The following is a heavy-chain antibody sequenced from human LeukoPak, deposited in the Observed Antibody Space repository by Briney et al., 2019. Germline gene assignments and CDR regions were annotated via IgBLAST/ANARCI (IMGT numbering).Heavy chain of an antibody. CDR1: GSTFSTFA. CDR2: ISGSGGST. V-gene: IGHV3-23*01. Sequence: PGGSLRLSCAASGSTFSTFAMIWVRQPPGKGLEWVSAISGSGGSTYYADSVKGRFTISRDNSKNTLYLQMNSLRAEDTAVYYCANPPGGWDLTDWGQGTLVTVSS. CDR3: ANPPGGWDLTD. J-gene: IGHJ4*02. D-gene: IGHD1-26*01.